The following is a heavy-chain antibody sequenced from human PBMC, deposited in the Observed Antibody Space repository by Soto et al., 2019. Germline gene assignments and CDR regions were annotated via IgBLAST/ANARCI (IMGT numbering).Heavy chain of an antibody. D-gene: IGHD1-26*01. CDR1: GGSISSSNW. J-gene: IGHJ4*02. Sequence: QVQLQESGPGLVKPSGTLSLTCAVSGGSISSSNWWSWVRQSPGKGLGWIGEIYHRGSTNYNPSLKSRVTISVDKSKNQFSLRLSSVTAADSAVYYCARVWYSGDYSSHWGQGTLVTVSS. CDR3: ARVWYSGDYSSH. CDR2: IYHRGST. V-gene: IGHV4-4*02.